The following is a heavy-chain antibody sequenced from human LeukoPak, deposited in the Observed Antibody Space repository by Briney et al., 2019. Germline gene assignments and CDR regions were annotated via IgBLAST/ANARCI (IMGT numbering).Heavy chain of an antibody. CDR3: ARAQGPNWGSRGYFDY. CDR2: INPSGGST. Sequence: ASVKVSCKASGYTFTSYYMHWVRQAPGQGLEWMGIINPSGGSTSYAQKFQGRVTMTRDTSTSTVYMELSSLRSEDTAVYYCARAQGPNWGSRGYFDYWGQGTLVTVSS. D-gene: IGHD7-27*01. V-gene: IGHV1-46*01. CDR1: GYTFTSYY. J-gene: IGHJ4*02.